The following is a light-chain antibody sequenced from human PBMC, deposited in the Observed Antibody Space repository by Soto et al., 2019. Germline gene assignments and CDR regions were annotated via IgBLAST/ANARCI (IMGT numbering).Light chain of an antibody. CDR2: KAT. V-gene: IGKV1-5*03. Sequence: DIQMTQSPSTLSGAVGDRVTITCRASQTISSWLAWYQQKPGKPPKLVIYKATALETGVPSRFSGSGSGTEFTLTISSLQTDDFTTYYCQQYNSYSSITFGQGTRLEIK. CDR3: QQYNSYSSIT. CDR1: QTISSW. J-gene: IGKJ5*01.